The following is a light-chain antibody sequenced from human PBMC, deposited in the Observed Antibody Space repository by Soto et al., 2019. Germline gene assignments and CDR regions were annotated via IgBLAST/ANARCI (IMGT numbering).Light chain of an antibody. Sequence: QSALTQPASVSGSPGQSISISCTGTSSDVGGYNYVSWYQQHPGKAPKLMIYDVTNRPSGISSRFSGSKSGNTASLTISGLQAEDEADYYCSSYKRSSTVVFGGGTKLTVL. J-gene: IGLJ2*01. CDR3: SSYKRSSTVV. CDR1: SSDVGGYNY. CDR2: DVT. V-gene: IGLV2-14*01.